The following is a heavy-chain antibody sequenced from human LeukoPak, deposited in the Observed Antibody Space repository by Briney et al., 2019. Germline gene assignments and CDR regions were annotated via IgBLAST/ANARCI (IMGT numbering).Heavy chain of an antibody. V-gene: IGHV4-59*01. CDR1: GGSISSYY. Sequence: SETLSLTCTVSGGSISSYYWSWVRQPPGKGLEWIGYIYYSGSTNYNPSLKSRVTISVDTSKNQFSLKLSSVTAADTAVYYCARVYGDYPDYWGQGTLVTVSS. CDR3: ARVYGDYPDY. D-gene: IGHD4-17*01. CDR2: IYYSGST. J-gene: IGHJ4*02.